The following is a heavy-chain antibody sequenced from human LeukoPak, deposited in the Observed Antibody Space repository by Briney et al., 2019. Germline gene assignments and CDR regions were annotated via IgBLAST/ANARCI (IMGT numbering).Heavy chain of an antibody. V-gene: IGHV3-74*01. CDR1: GFTFSDYL. Sequence: GGSLRLSCAVSGFTFSDYLMHWVRQAPGKGLVWVSRIKTDVTSTDYADSVKGRFTISRDNAKNTLYLQMDSLSADDTAVYYCTTIRPDYWGRGTLVTVSS. D-gene: IGHD1-14*01. CDR3: TTIRPDY. J-gene: IGHJ4*02. CDR2: IKTDVTST.